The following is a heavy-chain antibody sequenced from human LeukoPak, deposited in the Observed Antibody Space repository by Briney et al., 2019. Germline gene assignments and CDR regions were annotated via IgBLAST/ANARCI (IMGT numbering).Heavy chain of an antibody. J-gene: IGHJ5*02. Sequence: ASVKVSCKVSGYTLTELSMHWLRQAPGKGLEWMGGFDPEDGETIYAQKFQGRVTMTEDTSTDTAYMELSSLRSEDTAVYYCATGKSLRFLECLTWGQGTLVTVSS. CDR1: GYTLTELS. D-gene: IGHD3-3*01. CDR3: ATGKSLRFLECLT. V-gene: IGHV1-24*01. CDR2: FDPEDGET.